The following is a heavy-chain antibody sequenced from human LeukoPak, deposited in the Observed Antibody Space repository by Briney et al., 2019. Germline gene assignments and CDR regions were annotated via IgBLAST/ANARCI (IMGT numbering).Heavy chain of an antibody. D-gene: IGHD2-21*02. CDR2: IYYSGST. J-gene: IGHJ4*02. CDR3: ARGRLKYESSSLDY. V-gene: IGHV4-59*01. Sequence: SETLSLTCTVSGGSISSYYWSWIRQPPGKGLEWIGYIYYSGSTNYNPSLKSRVTISVDTSKNQFSLKLSSVTAADTAVYYCARGRLKYESSSLDYWGQGTLVTVSS. CDR1: GGSISSYY.